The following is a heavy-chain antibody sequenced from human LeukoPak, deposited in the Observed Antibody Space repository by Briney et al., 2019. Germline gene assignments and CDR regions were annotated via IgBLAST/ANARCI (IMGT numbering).Heavy chain of an antibody. J-gene: IGHJ4*02. D-gene: IGHD5-24*01. V-gene: IGHV3-21*01. CDR3: ARVDQRDAYNLNYFDY. Sequence: GGSLRLSCAASGFSFSSFTMNWVRQGPGKGLEWVASISSSSVYIKYADSVKGRFTIARDNAKNSLYLQVNSLGAEDTAVYYCARVDQRDAYNLNYFDYWGQGTLVTVSS. CDR1: GFSFSSFT. CDR2: ISSSSVYI.